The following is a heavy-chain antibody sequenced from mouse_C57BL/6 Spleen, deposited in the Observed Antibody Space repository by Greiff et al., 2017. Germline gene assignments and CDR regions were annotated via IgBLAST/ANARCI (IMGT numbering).Heavy chain of an antibody. Sequence: EVQVVESGGGLVKPGGSLKLSCAASGFTFSSYAMSWVRQTPEQRLEWVATISAGGSYTYYPDNVKGRFTISRDKAKNNLYLQMSHLKAEDTAMYYCARGDYRNAMDYWGQGTSVTVSS. CDR1: GFTFSSYA. V-gene: IGHV5-4*01. J-gene: IGHJ4*01. CDR3: ARGDYRNAMDY. CDR2: ISAGGSYT. D-gene: IGHD2-5*01.